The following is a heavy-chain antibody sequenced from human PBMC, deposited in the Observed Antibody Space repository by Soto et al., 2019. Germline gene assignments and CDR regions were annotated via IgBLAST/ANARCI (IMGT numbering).Heavy chain of an antibody. J-gene: IGHJ6*02. D-gene: IGHD3-3*01. CDR2: MNPNSGNT. V-gene: IGHV1-8*01. CDR3: GRFRGVIKDYYYGMDV. Sequence: ASVKVSCKASGYTFTSYDINWVRQATGQGLEWMGWMNPNSGNTGYAQKFQGRVTMTRNTSISTAYMELSSLRSEDTAVYYCGRFRGVIKDYYYGMDVWGQGATVTVSS. CDR1: GYTFTSYD.